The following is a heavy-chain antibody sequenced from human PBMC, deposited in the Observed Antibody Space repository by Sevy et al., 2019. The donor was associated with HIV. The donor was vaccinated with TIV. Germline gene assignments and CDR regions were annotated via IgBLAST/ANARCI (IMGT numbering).Heavy chain of an antibody. CDR1: GGSISSSSYY. CDR3: ARHPVGDYDFWSGYYKRYNWFDP. CDR2: IYYSGST. J-gene: IGHJ5*02. D-gene: IGHD3-3*01. V-gene: IGHV4-39*01. Sequence: SETLSLTCTVSGGSISSSSYYWGWIRQPPGKGLEWIGSIYYSGSTYYNPSLKSRVTISVDTSKNQFSLKLSSVTAAETAVYYCARHPVGDYDFWSGYYKRYNWFDPWGQGTLVTVSS.